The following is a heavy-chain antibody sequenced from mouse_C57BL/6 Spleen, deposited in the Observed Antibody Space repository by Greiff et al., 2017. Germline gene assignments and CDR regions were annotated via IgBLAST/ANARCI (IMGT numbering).Heavy chain of an antibody. D-gene: IGHD2-4*01. CDR3: ARPSYYDYDEGFAY. Sequence: EVNVVESGGGLVKPGGSLKLSCAASGFTFSDYGMHWVRQAPEKGLEWVAYISSGSSTIYYADTVKGRFTISRDNAKNTLFLQMTSLRSEDTAMYYCARPSYYDYDEGFAYWGQGTLVTVSA. CDR1: GFTFSDYG. CDR2: ISSGSSTI. V-gene: IGHV5-17*01. J-gene: IGHJ3*01.